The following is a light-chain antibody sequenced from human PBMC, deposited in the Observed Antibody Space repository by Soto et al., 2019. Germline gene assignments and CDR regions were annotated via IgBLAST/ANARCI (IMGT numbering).Light chain of an antibody. V-gene: IGKV3D-20*02. Sequence: EIVLTQSPGTLSLSPGERATLSCRASQSVSNNYLAWYQQKPGQAPRLLIYGASNRATGIPDRFSGSGSGADFTLTISSLEPEDFALYYCQQHINWPLTFGGGTKVEIK. CDR2: GAS. J-gene: IGKJ4*01. CDR1: QSVSNNY. CDR3: QQHINWPLT.